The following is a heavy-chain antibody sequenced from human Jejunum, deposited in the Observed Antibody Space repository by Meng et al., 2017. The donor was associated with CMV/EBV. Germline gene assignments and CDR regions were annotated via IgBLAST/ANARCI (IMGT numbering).Heavy chain of an antibody. D-gene: IGHD1-26*01. CDR3: ARESGSYYWFDP. CDR1: AGSISGYY. V-gene: IGHV4-4*07. J-gene: IGHJ5*02. Sequence: QVQLKGSGPGLGNSSDTLSLTCFVSAGSISGYYWSWIRQPAGKGLEWIGRIYTSGSTHYNPSLKSRLTMSVDLSNNQISLKLRSVTAADTAVYYCARESGSYYWFDPWGQGTLVTVSS. CDR2: IYTSGST.